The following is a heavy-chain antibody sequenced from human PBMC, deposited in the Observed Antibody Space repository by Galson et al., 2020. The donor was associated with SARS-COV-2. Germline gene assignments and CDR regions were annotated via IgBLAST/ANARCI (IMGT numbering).Heavy chain of an antibody. J-gene: IGHJ3*02. Sequence: GGSLRLSCAASGFTFSSYSMNWVRQAPGKGLEWVSYISSSSTIYYADSVKGRFTISRDNAKNSLYLQMNSLRAEDTAVYYCAREKGITMIVWAFDIWGQGTMVTVSS. V-gene: IGHV3-48*01. D-gene: IGHD3-22*01. CDR3: AREKGITMIVWAFDI. CDR1: GFTFSSYS. CDR2: ISSSSTI.